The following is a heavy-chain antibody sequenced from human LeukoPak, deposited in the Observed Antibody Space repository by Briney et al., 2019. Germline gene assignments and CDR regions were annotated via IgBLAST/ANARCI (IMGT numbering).Heavy chain of an antibody. CDR1: GGSFSGYY. D-gene: IGHD2-2*02. J-gene: IGHJ1*01. CDR2: INHSGST. CDR3: ARGIPRRFYCSSTSRYTVSRAEYFQH. V-gene: IGHV4-34*01. Sequence: SETLSLTCAVYGGSFSGYYWSWIRQPPGKGLEWIGEINHSGSTNYNPSLKSRVTISVDTSKNQFSLKLSSVTAADTAVYYCARGIPRRFYCSSTSRYTVSRAEYFQHWGQGTLVTVSS.